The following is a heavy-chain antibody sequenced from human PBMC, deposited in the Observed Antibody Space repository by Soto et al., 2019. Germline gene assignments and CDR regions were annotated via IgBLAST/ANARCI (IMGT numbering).Heavy chain of an antibody. CDR3: AREDSITGTTPQQSDAFDI. J-gene: IGHJ3*02. CDR2: ISSNGGST. D-gene: IGHD1-20*01. V-gene: IGHV3-64D*08. CDR1: GFTFSSDA. Sequence: GGSLRLSCSASGFTFSSDAMHWVRQAPGKGLEYVSAISSNGGSTYYADSVKGRFTISRDNSKNTLYPQMSSLRSEDTAVYYCAREDSITGTTPQQSDAFDIWGQGTMVTVS.